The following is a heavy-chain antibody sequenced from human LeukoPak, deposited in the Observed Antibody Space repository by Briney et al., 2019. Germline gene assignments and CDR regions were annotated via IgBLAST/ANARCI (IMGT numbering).Heavy chain of an antibody. CDR1: GYTFTSYG. D-gene: IGHD6-6*01. CDR3: ARGEYSSSSPDAFDI. V-gene: IGHV1-18*01. J-gene: IGHJ3*02. CDR2: ISAYNGNT. Sequence: ASVKVSFKASGYTFTSYGISWVRQAPGQGLEWMGWISAYNGNTNYAQKLQGRVTMTTDTSTSTAYMELRSLRSDDTAVYYCARGEYSSSSPDAFDIWGQGTMVTVSS.